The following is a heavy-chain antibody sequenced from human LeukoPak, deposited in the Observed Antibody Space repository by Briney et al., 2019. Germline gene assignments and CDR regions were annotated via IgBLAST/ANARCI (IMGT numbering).Heavy chain of an antibody. D-gene: IGHD6-13*01. Sequence: SETLSLTCTVSGGSISSYYWSWIRQPPGKGLEWIGYIYYSGSTNYNPSLKSRVTISVDRSKNQFSLKLSSVTAADTAVYYCARHARKGYSSSWFHYWGQGTLVTVSS. CDR2: IYYSGST. CDR1: GGSISSYY. CDR3: ARHARKGYSSSWFHY. V-gene: IGHV4-59*08. J-gene: IGHJ4*02.